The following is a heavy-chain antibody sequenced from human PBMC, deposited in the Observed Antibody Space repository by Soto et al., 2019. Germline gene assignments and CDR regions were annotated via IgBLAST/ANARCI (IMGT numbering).Heavy chain of an antibody. D-gene: IGHD5-18*01. CDR1: GGTCSSYA. CDR2: IIPIFGTA. CDR3: ASNLNTAMADY. J-gene: IGHJ4*02. V-gene: IGHV1-69*13. Sequence: GASVKVSCKASGGTCSSYAISWVRQAPGQGLEWMGGIIPIFGTANYAQKFQGRVTITADESTSTAYMELSSLRSEDTAVYYCASNLNTAMADYWGQGTLVTVSS.